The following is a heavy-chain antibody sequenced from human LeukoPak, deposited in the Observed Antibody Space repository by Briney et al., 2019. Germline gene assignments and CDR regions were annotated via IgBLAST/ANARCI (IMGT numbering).Heavy chain of an antibody. D-gene: IGHD3-22*01. CDR2: ISSSGDIT. J-gene: IGHJ4*02. Sequence: PGGSLRLSCAASGFTFSISAMNWVRQAPGKGLELVSSISSSGDITYYADSVKGRFTISRDNSKNTLYLQMNSLRAEDTAVYYCAKDHASSGYSVYWGQGTLVTVSS. V-gene: IGHV3-23*01. CDR1: GFTFSISA. CDR3: AKDHASSGYSVY.